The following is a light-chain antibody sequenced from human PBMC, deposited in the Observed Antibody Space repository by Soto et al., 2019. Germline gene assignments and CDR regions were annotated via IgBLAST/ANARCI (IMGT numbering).Light chain of an antibody. J-gene: IGLJ1*01. Sequence: QSALTQPASVSGSPGQSITISCTGTSSDVGGYNYVSWYQQHPGKAPKLMIYDVSTRPSGVSNRFSASRAGNTASLTISGLQAEDEADYYCTSYAGSNLYVFGTGTKVTVL. CDR1: SSDVGGYNY. CDR2: DVS. V-gene: IGLV2-14*01. CDR3: TSYAGSNLYV.